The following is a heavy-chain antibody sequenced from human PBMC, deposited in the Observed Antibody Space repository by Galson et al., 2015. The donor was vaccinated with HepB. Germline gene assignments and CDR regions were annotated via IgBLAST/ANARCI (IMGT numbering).Heavy chain of an antibody. CDR2: IIPIFGTA. CDR3: ARVGDYVWGSYRYWDYYYGMDV. V-gene: IGHV1-69*13. J-gene: IGHJ6*02. D-gene: IGHD3-16*02. CDR1: GGTFSSYA. Sequence: SVKVSCKASGGTFSSYAISWVRQAPEQGLEWMGGIIPIFGTANYAQKFQGRVTITADESTSTAYTELSSLRSEDTAVYYCARVGDYVWGSYRYWDYYYGMDVWGQGTTVTVSS.